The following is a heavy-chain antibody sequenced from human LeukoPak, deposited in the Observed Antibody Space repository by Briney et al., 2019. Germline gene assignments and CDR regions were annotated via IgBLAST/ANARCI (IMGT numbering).Heavy chain of an antibody. D-gene: IGHD4-23*01. CDR2: IKQDGSEM. CDR3: ARFGYGGKVDY. CDR1: GFTFSNYW. Sequence: GGSLRLSCAASGFTFSNYWMNWVRQAPGKGLEWVANIKQDGSEMYSVDSVKGRFTISRDNAKNSLYLQVNSLRAEDTALYYCARFGYGGKVDYWGQGTLVTVSS. V-gene: IGHV3-7*02. J-gene: IGHJ4*02.